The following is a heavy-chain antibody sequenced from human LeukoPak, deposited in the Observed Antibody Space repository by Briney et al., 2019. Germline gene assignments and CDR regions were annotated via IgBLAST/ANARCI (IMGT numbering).Heavy chain of an antibody. D-gene: IGHD3-10*01. Sequence: SETLSLTCTVSGGSISSSSYYWGWIRQPPGKGLEWIGSIYYSGSTYYNPSPKSRVTISVDTSKNQFSLKLSSVTAADTAVYYCARGSRGSGHYGMDVWGKGTTVTVSS. J-gene: IGHJ6*04. CDR3: ARGSRGSGHYGMDV. CDR2: IYYSGST. V-gene: IGHV4-39*07. CDR1: GGSISSSSYY.